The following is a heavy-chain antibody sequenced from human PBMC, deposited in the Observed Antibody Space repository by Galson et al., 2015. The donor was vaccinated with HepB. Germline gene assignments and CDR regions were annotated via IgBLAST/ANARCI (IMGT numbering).Heavy chain of an antibody. Sequence: SVKVSCKASGYTFTDNYVHWVRQAPGQGLESVGWINPKSGAATSAQKFQGRVTVTTDTSITTAYMELSSLRSDDTALYYCARDAYGRSSFENWGQGTLITVSS. CDR1: GYTFTDNY. CDR3: ARDAYGRSSFEN. V-gene: IGHV1-2*02. J-gene: IGHJ4*02. CDR2: INPKSGAA. D-gene: IGHD2-15*01.